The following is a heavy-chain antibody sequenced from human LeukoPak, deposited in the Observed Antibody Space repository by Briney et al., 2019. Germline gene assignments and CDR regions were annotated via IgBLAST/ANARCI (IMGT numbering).Heavy chain of an antibody. D-gene: IGHD2-15*01. CDR1: AYSISSGYY. Sequence: SETLSLTCTVSAYSISSGYYWGWIRPPPGKGLEWIGSLSHSGSTYYNPSLKSRVTISVDTSKNQFSLKLSSVTAADTAVYYCARHQYIVVVGAVTGPFDYWGQGTLVTVSS. CDR2: LSHSGST. CDR3: ARHQYIVVVGAVTGPFDY. V-gene: IGHV4-38-2*02. J-gene: IGHJ4*02.